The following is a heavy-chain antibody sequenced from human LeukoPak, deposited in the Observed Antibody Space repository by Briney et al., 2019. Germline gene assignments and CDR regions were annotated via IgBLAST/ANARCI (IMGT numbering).Heavy chain of an antibody. V-gene: IGHV4-4*07. CDR1: GGSISSYY. CDR3: ARQGYDILTGYYGRYFDL. Sequence: PSETLSLTCTVSGGSISSYYWSWIRQPAGKGLEWIGRIYTSGSTNYNPSLKSRVTMSVDTSKNQFSLKLSSVTAADTAVYYCARQGYDILTGYYGRYFDLWGRGTLVTVSS. J-gene: IGHJ2*01. D-gene: IGHD3-9*01. CDR2: IYTSGST.